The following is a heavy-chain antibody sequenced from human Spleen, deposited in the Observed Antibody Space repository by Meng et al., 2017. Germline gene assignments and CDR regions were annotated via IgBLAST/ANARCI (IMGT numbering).Heavy chain of an antibody. J-gene: IGHJ4*02. Sequence: GESLKISCAASGFTFSSYEMNWVRQAPGKGLEWVSGVNWNGASTDYADSVKGRFTISRDNAKKSLYLQMNSLRAEDTALYYCARREYYGSGSYVFFYWGQGTLVTVSS. D-gene: IGHD3-10*01. CDR2: VNWNGAST. CDR1: GFTFSSYE. CDR3: ARREYYGSGSYVFFY. V-gene: IGHV3-20*04.